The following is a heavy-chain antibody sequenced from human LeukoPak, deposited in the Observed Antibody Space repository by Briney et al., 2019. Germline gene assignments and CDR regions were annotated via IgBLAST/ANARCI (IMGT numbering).Heavy chain of an antibody. Sequence: GGSLRLSCAASGFSFSFYTMNWVRQAPGKGLEWVSSISGSSSYIYYADSVKGRFTISRDNSKNTLYLQMNSLRAEDTAVYYCAKAPGYSSSWYGKRNSPEEHYWGQGTLVTVSS. J-gene: IGHJ4*02. CDR2: ISGSSSYI. V-gene: IGHV3-21*04. D-gene: IGHD6-13*01. CDR1: GFSFSFYT. CDR3: AKAPGYSSSWYGKRNSPEEHY.